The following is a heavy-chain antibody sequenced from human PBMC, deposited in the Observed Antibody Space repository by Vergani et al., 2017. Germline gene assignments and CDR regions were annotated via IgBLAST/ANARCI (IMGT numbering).Heavy chain of an antibody. CDR2: IIPIFGTA. D-gene: IGHD6-19*01. Sequence: QVQLVQSGAEVKKPGSSVKVSCKASGGTFSSYAISWVRQAPGQGLEWMGRIIPIFGTANYAQKFQGSVTITADESTSTDYMELSSLRSEDTAMYYCARDYPMVLAVAGTLGYWGQGTLITVSS. CDR1: GGTFSSYA. V-gene: IGHV1-69*13. J-gene: IGHJ4*02. CDR3: ARDYPMVLAVAGTLGY.